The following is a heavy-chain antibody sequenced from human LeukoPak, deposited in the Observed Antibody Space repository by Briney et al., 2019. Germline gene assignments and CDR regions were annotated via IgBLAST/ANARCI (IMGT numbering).Heavy chain of an antibody. Sequence: GASVKVSCKASGYTFTGYYMHWVRQAPGQGLEWMGWINPNSGGTNYAQKFQGRVTMTRDTSISTAYMELSRLRSDDTAVYYCARVYDSSGYNLFFFDYWGQGTLVTVSS. V-gene: IGHV1-2*02. CDR1: GYTFTGYY. J-gene: IGHJ4*02. CDR2: INPNSGGT. CDR3: ARVYDSSGYNLFFFDY. D-gene: IGHD3-22*01.